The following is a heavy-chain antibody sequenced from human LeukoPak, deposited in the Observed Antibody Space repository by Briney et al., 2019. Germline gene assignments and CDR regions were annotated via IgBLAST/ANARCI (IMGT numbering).Heavy chain of an antibody. CDR1: GFTFSSYW. CDR2: ISPDGSTT. J-gene: IGHJ4*02. V-gene: IGHV3-74*01. Sequence: GGSLRLSCAASGFTFSSYWMHWVRQAPGKGLVWVSRISPDGSTTGRADSVKGRFTTSRDNAKNTLFLQMNSLRAEDTAVYYCTRDFDFSSAIWGQGTLVTVSS. CDR3: TRDFDFSSAI. D-gene: IGHD3-3*01.